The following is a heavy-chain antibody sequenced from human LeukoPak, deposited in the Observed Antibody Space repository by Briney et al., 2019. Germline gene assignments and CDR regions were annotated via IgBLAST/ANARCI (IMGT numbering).Heavy chain of an antibody. CDR3: AKDIAPTWFGELSRFDY. V-gene: IGHV3-9*03. CDR2: IRWNSGNI. D-gene: IGHD3-10*01. CDR1: GFTFDDYA. Sequence: GRSLRLSCAASGFTFDDYAMHWVRQAPGKGLEWVSGIRWNSGNIVYADAVKGRFTISRDNAKNSLYLQMNSVRAEDMPLYYCAKDIAPTWFGELSRFDYWGQGTLVTVSS. J-gene: IGHJ4*02.